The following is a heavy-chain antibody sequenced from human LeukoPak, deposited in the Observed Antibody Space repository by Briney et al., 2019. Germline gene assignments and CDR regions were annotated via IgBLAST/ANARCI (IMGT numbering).Heavy chain of an antibody. Sequence: GGSLRLSCATSGFTFSSYAMSWVRQAPGKGLEWVAVISYDGSNKYYADSVKGRFTISRDNSKNTLYLQMNSLRAEDTAVYYCARGGYSGYDLIYWGQGTLVTVSS. J-gene: IGHJ4*02. D-gene: IGHD5-12*01. CDR2: ISYDGSNK. CDR1: GFTFSSYA. CDR3: ARGGYSGYDLIY. V-gene: IGHV3-30-3*01.